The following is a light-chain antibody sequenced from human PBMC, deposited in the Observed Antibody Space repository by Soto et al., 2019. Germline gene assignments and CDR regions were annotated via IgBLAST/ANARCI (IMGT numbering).Light chain of an antibody. V-gene: IGKV3-20*01. CDR1: QSVSSTY. J-gene: IGKJ1*01. CDR3: QQYGSSGT. CDR2: GPS. Sequence: EIVLTQSPGTLSLSPGERATLSCRASQSVSSTYLAWYQHKPGQAPRLLIYGPSSRAAGIPDRFSGSGSGTDFTLTISRLEPEDFAVYYCQQYGSSGTFGQGTKVDIK.